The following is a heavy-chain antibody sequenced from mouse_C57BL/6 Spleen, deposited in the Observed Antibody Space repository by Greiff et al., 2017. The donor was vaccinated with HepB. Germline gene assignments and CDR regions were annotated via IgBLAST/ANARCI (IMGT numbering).Heavy chain of an antibody. Sequence: EVHLVESGAELVRPGSSVKMSCKTSGYTFTSYGINWVKQRPGQGLEWIGYIYIGNGYTEYNEKFKGKATLTSDTSSSTAYMQLSSLTSEDSAIYFCARFITTVDWYFDVWGTGTTVTVSS. CDR1: GYTFTSYG. CDR2: IYIGNGYT. V-gene: IGHV1-58*01. J-gene: IGHJ1*03. D-gene: IGHD1-1*01. CDR3: ARFITTVDWYFDV.